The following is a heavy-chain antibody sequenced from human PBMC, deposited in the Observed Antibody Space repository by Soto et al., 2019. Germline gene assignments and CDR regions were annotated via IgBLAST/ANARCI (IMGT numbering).Heavy chain of an antibody. CDR1: GFSFSDSY. CDR3: ARADSSFSYYFDY. D-gene: IGHD6-6*01. V-gene: IGHV3-11*06. CDR2: ISGSSGYT. J-gene: IGHJ4*02. Sequence: GGSLRLSCAASGFSFSDSYMSWVRQAPGKGLEWVAYISGSSGYTGYADSVKGRFTISRDNSKNTLYLQMNSLRAEDTAVYYCARADSSFSYYFDYWGQGTLVTVSS.